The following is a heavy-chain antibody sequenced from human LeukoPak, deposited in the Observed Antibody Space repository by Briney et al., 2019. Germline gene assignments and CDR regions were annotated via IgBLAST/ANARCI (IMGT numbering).Heavy chain of an antibody. D-gene: IGHD1-26*01. J-gene: IGHJ6*03. CDR2: ISYDGSNK. Sequence: GGSMRLSCAASGFTFSSYAMHWVRQAPGKGLEWVAVISYDGSNKYYADSVKGRYTISRDNSKNTLYLQMNSLRAEDTAVYYCARDPYSGSYGDYYYYYMDVWGKGTTVTISS. CDR1: GFTFSSYA. CDR3: ARDPYSGSYGDYYYYYMDV. V-gene: IGHV3-30*04.